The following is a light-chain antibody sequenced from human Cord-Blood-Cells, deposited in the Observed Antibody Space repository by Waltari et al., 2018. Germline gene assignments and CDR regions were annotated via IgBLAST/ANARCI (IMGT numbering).Light chain of an antibody. Sequence: QSALTQPASVSGSPGQSITISCTGTSSDVGGYNYVSWYQQHPGKAPKLMIYDVSKRPSGVYKRFSGSKSGNTASLTISGLQAEDEADYYCSSYTSSSNWVFGGGTKLTVL. V-gene: IGLV2-14*01. CDR3: SSYTSSSNWV. CDR2: DVS. CDR1: SSDVGGYNY. J-gene: IGLJ3*02.